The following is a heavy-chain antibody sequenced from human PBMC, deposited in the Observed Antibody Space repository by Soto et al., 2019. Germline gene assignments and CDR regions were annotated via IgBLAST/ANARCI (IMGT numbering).Heavy chain of an antibody. V-gene: IGHV4-31*03. CDR1: GASISSGGYY. J-gene: IGHJ5*02. D-gene: IGHD3-3*01. CDR2: IYYSGST. CDR3: ARGITIFGVAVLNWFDP. Sequence: QVQLQESGPGLVKPSQTLSLTCTVSGASISSGGYYWSWIRQHPGKGLEWIGYIYYSGSTYYNPSLKSRVTISVDTSQNQFSLKLSSVTAADTAVYYCARGITIFGVAVLNWFDPWGQGTLVTVSS.